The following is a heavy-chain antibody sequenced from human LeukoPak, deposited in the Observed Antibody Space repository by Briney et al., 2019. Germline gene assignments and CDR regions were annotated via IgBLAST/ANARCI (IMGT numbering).Heavy chain of an antibody. CDR3: ARDHDYGGNSPFDY. V-gene: IGHV3-33*01. Sequence: PGGSLRLSCAASGFSFSSYGMLWVRQAPGKGLEWVAVIWYDGSNKYYADSVKGRFTISRDNSKNTLYLQMNSLRAEDTAVYYCARDHDYGGNSPFDYWGQGTLVTVSS. J-gene: IGHJ4*02. CDR1: GFSFSSYG. D-gene: IGHD4-23*01. CDR2: IWYDGSNK.